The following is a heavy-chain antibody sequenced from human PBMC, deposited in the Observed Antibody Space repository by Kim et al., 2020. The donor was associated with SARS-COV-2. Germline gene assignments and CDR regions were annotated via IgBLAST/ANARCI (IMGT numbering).Heavy chain of an antibody. CDR2: IYYSGST. V-gene: IGHV4-39*01. CDR1: GGSISSSSYY. J-gene: IGHJ4*02. D-gene: IGHD3-16*01. Sequence: SETLSLTCTVSGGSISSSSYYWGWIRQPPGKGLEWIGSIYYSGSTYYNPSLKSRVTISVDTSKNQFSLKLSSVTAADTAVYYCARQSDILTGYLYADYDYVWGSWGQGTLVTVSS. CDR3: ARQSDILTGYLYADYDYVWGS.